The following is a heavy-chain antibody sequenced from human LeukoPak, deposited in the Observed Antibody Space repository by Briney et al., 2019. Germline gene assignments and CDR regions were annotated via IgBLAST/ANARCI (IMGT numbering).Heavy chain of an antibody. CDR3: APTYSYTGGGYEY. CDR2: INYRGHT. Sequence: SETLSLTCTVSGGSISGSSYHWGWIRQPPGKGLEWIGSINYRGHTYYNPSLESRVTISVDTFKNQFSLTVSSVTAADTALYYCAPTYSYTGGGYEYWGQGTLVTVFS. CDR1: GGSISGSSYH. D-gene: IGHD5-18*01. V-gene: IGHV4-39*01. J-gene: IGHJ4*02.